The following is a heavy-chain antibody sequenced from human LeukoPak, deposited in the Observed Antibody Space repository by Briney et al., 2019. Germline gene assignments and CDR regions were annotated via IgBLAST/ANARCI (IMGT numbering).Heavy chain of an antibody. J-gene: IGHJ5*02. D-gene: IGHD2-2*01. Sequence: AGGSLRLSCAASGFTFSSYAMSWVRQAPGKGLEWVSAISGSGGSTYYADSVKGRFTISRDNSKNTLYLQMNSLRAEDTAVYYCAKDIIVVVPAAPGGWFDPWGQGTLVTVSS. CDR2: ISGSGGST. CDR3: AKDIIVVVPAAPGGWFDP. CDR1: GFTFSSYA. V-gene: IGHV3-23*01.